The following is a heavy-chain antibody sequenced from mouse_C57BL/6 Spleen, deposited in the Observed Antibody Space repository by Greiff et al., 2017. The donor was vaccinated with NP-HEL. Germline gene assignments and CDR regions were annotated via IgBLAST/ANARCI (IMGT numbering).Heavy chain of an antibody. J-gene: IGHJ4*01. V-gene: IGHV10-1*01. CDR1: GFSFNTYA. D-gene: IGHD2-1*01. CDR3: VRHLPYAMDY. CDR2: IRSKSNNYAT. Sequence: EADGGLVQPKGSLKLSCAASGFSFNTYAMNWVRQAPGKGLEWVARIRSKSNNYATYYADSVKDRFTISRDDSESMLYLQMNNLKTEDTAMYYCVRHLPYAMDYWGQGTSVTVSS.